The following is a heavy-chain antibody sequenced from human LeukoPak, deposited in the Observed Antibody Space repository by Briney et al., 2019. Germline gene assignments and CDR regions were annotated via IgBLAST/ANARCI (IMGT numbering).Heavy chain of an antibody. D-gene: IGHD3-10*01. Sequence: PGGSLRLSCAASGFTFSSYSMNWVRQAPGKGLEWVSYISSSSSTIYYAASVKGRFTISRDNAKNLLYLQMNSLRAEDTAVYYCARDGGWFGEPYYNWFDPWGQGTLATVSS. J-gene: IGHJ5*02. CDR3: ARDGGWFGEPYYNWFDP. CDR2: ISSSSSTI. V-gene: IGHV3-48*01. CDR1: GFTFSSYS.